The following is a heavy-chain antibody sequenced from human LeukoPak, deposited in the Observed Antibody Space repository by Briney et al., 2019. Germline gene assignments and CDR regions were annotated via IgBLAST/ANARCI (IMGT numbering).Heavy chain of an antibody. CDR2: ISSNSKYT. CDR3: ARDNGNKYYFDY. J-gene: IGHJ4*02. D-gene: IGHD2-8*01. CDR1: GFMFSDYF. V-gene: IGHV3-11*05. Sequence: PGGSLRLSCAASGFMFSDYFMSWIRQAPGKELEWISYISSNSKYTKYADSVEGRFTISRDNAKKSLYLQMNSLRAEDTAVYYCARDNGNKYYFDYWGQGTLVTVSS.